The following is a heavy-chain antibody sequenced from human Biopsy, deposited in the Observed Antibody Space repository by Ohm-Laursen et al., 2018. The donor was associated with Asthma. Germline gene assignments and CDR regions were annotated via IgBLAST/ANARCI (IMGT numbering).Heavy chain of an antibody. CDR3: ARGRHYDFWSGYYIEYFDY. J-gene: IGHJ4*02. V-gene: IGHV1-2*06. Sequence: SSVKVSCKASGYTFTNYGISWVRQAPGQGLEWMGRINPNSGGTNYAQKFQGRVTMTRDTSISTAYMELSRLRSDDTAVYYCARGRHYDFWSGYYIEYFDYWGQGTLVTVSS. CDR1: GYTFTNYG. D-gene: IGHD3-3*01. CDR2: INPNSGGT.